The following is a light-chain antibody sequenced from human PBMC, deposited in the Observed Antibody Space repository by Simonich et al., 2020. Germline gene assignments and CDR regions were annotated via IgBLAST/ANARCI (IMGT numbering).Light chain of an antibody. CDR3: QQYYSTPWT. Sequence: DIVMTQSPDSLVVYLGERATINYKSSQSVLYSSKNKNYLAWYQQKPGQPPKLIIYWSTTREAVVPDRFRGSGSGTDFTLTISSLQAEDVEVYYCQQYYSTPWTFGQGTKVEIK. J-gene: IGKJ1*01. V-gene: IGKV4-1*01. CDR1: QSVLYSSKNKNY. CDR2: WST.